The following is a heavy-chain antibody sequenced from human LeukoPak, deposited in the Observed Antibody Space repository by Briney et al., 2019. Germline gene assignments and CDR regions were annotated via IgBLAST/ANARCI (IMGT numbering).Heavy chain of an antibody. CDR3: ARDDVVGPYYFDY. CDR1: GGSISSGGYY. CDR2: IYHSGST. V-gene: IGHV4-30-2*01. Sequence: SETLSLTCTVSGGSISSGGYYWSWIRQPLGKGLEWIGYIYHSGSTYYNPSLKSRVTISVVRSKNQFSLKLSSVTAADTAVYYCARDDVVGPYYFDYWGQGTLVTVSS. J-gene: IGHJ4*02. D-gene: IGHD2-15*01.